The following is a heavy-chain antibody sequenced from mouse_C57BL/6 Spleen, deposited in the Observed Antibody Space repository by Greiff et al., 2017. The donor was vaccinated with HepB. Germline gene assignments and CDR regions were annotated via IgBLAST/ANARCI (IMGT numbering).Heavy chain of an antibody. V-gene: IGHV3-6*01. Sequence: EVKLLESGPGLVKPSQSLSLTCSVTGYSITSGYYWNCIRQFPGNKLEWMGYISYDGSNNYNPSLKNRISITRDTSKNQFFLKLNSVTTEDTATYYCASDYGSSYGRGYFDYWGQGTTLTVSS. CDR3: ASDYGSSYGRGYFDY. J-gene: IGHJ2*01. CDR1: GYSITSGYY. D-gene: IGHD1-1*01. CDR2: ISYDGSN.